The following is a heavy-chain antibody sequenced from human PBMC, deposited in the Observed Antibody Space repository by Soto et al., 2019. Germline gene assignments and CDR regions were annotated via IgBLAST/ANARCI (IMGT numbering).Heavy chain of an antibody. CDR2: IIPNIGGT. V-gene: IGHV1-2*02. D-gene: IGHD3-9*01. CDR1: GYTFTGYY. Sequence: GASVKVSCKASGYTFTGYYMHWVRQAPGQGLEWMGRIIPNIGGTNYAQKFQGRVTITADKSTSTAYMELSSLRSEDTAVYYCARDLLELRYFDWLFGYWGQGTLVTVSS. CDR3: ARDLLELRYFDWLFGY. J-gene: IGHJ4*02.